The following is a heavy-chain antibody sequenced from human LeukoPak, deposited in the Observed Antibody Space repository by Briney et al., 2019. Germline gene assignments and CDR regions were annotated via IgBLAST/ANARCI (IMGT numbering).Heavy chain of an antibody. CDR1: GDSISYLY. D-gene: IGHD2-21*02. J-gene: IGHJ4*02. CDR3: ARGWGLT. CDR2: IYYSGST. V-gene: IGHV4-59*11. Sequence: SETLSLTCSVSGDSISYLYWSWIRQPPGKGLEWIGYIYYSGSTNYNPSLKSRVTISIDTSKNQFSLKLSSVTAADTAVYYCARGWGLTWGQGTLVTVSS.